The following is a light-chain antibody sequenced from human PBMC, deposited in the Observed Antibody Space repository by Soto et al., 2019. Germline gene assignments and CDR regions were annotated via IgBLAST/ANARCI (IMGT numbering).Light chain of an antibody. CDR3: QQLKSFPLS. CDR2: AAS. J-gene: IGKJ4*01. Sequence: IQLTQSPSSLSASVGDRVTTTCRASQGISSSLACYKQKPGKAPKLLFYAASTLQSGVPSRFSGSGSGTDFTLTISSLQPEDFATYYCQQLKSFPLSFGGGTTVEIK. V-gene: IGKV1-9*01. CDR1: QGISSS.